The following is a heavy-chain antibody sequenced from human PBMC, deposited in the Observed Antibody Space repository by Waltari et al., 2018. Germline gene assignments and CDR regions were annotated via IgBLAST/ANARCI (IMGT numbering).Heavy chain of an antibody. Sequence: QVQLVQSGAEVKKPGASVKVSCKASGYTFTSYDINWVRQATGQGLEWMGWMNPNSGNTGYAQKFQGRVTITRNTSISTAYMELSSLRSEDTAVYYCARDFPDYGGNSGLFDYWGQGTLVTVSS. CDR2: MNPNSGNT. J-gene: IGHJ4*02. V-gene: IGHV1-8*03. D-gene: IGHD4-17*01. CDR1: GYTFTSYD. CDR3: ARDFPDYGGNSGLFDY.